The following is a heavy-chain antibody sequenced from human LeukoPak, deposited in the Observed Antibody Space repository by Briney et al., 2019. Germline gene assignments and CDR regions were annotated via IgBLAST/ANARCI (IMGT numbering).Heavy chain of an antibody. CDR2: IIPILGIA. V-gene: IGHV1-69*04. CDR3: ARDRAVGATEGDY. D-gene: IGHD1-26*01. J-gene: IGHJ4*02. CDR1: GGTFSSYA. Sequence: SVKVSCKASGGTFSSYAISWVRQAPGQGLEWMGRIIPILGIANYAQKFQGRVTITADKSTSTAYMELSSLRSEDTAVYYCARDRAVGATEGDYWGQGTLVTVSS.